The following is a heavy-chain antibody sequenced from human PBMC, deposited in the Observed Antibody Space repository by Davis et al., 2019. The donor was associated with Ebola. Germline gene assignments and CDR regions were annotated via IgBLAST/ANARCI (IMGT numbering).Heavy chain of an antibody. CDR2: INYIGST. Sequence: MPSETLSLTCAVSGVSISSSNRWSWVRQPPGKGLEWIGYINYIGSTNYNPSLKSRVTISVDSSKNQFSLKLSSVTAADTAVYYCARQTGDSRFDYYCGMDVWGQGTTVTVSS. J-gene: IGHJ6*02. CDR3: ARQTGDSRFDYYCGMDV. D-gene: IGHD4-17*01. CDR1: GVSISSSNR. V-gene: IGHV4-4*02.